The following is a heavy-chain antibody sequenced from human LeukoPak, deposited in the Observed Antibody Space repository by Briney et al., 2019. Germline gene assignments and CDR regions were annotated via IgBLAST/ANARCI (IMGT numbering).Heavy chain of an antibody. Sequence: SETLSLTCAVSGGSISSGGYSWSWIRQPPGKGLEWIGYIYHSGSTYYNPSLKSRVTISVDRSKNKFSLKLSSVTAADTAVYSCARFSRVGFDPWGQGTLVTVSS. CDR2: IYHSGST. D-gene: IGHD2-15*01. CDR1: GGSISSGGYS. J-gene: IGHJ5*02. CDR3: ARFSRVGFDP. V-gene: IGHV4-30-2*01.